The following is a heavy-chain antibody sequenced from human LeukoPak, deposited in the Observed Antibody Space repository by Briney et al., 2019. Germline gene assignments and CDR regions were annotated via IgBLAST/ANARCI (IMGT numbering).Heavy chain of an antibody. CDR3: ARGYDSSGYYLRDYFDY. CDR2: IYYSGST. Sequence: SETLSLTCTVSGGSISSYYWSWIRQPPGKGLEWIGYIYYSGSTNYNPSLKSRVTISVDTSKNQFSLKLSSVTAADTAVYYCARGYDSSGYYLRDYFDYWGQGTLVTVSS. V-gene: IGHV4-59*08. D-gene: IGHD3-22*01. CDR1: GGSISSYY. J-gene: IGHJ4*02.